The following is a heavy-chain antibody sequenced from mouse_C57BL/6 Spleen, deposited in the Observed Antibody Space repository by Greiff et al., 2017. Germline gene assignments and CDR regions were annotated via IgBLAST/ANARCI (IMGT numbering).Heavy chain of an antibody. CDR3: ARRGYYSNPWGFGG. D-gene: IGHD2-5*01. CDR1: GFTFTDYY. Sequence: EVKLMESGPVLVKPGASVKMSCTASGFTFTDYYMNWVKQSHGKSLEWIGVINPYKGGTSYNQKFTGKATLTVDKSSSTAYMELNSLTSEDSAVYYGARRGYYSNPWGFGGWGTGTTVTVAS. V-gene: IGHV1-19*01. J-gene: IGHJ1*03. CDR2: INPYKGGT.